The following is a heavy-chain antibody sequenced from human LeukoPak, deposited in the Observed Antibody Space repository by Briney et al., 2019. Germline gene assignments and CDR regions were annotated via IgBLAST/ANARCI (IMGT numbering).Heavy chain of an antibody. CDR1: GFTFSSYG. D-gene: IGHD5-12*01. J-gene: IGHJ4*02. CDR2: ISYDGSNK. Sequence: GRSLRLSCAASGFTFSSYGMHWVRQAPGEGLEWVAVISYDGSNKYYADSVKGRFTISRDNSKNTLYLQMNSLRAEDTAVYYCAKDEYSGYSYYFDYWGQGTLVTVSS. V-gene: IGHV3-30*18. CDR3: AKDEYSGYSYYFDY.